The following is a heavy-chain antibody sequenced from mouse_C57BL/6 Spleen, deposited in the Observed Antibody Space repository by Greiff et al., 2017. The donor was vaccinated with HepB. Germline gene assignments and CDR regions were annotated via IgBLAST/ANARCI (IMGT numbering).Heavy chain of an antibody. J-gene: IGHJ2*01. Sequence: EVMLVESGGGLVQPGGSLSLSCAASGFTFTDYYMSWVRQPPGKALEWLGFIRNKANGYTKEYSASVKGRFTISRDNSERVLYLQMYALRAEDSATYYCARYNYYLDYWGQGTTLTVSS. CDR2: IRNKANGYTK. CDR1: GFTFTDYY. V-gene: IGHV7-3*01. CDR3: ARYNYYLDY.